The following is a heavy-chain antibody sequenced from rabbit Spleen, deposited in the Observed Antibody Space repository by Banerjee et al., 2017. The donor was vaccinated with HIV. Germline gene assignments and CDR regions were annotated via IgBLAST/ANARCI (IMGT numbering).Heavy chain of an antibody. V-gene: IGHV1S45*01. CDR3: AREKSGNYGYDL. J-gene: IGHJ4*01. CDR2: INIVTGKS. D-gene: IGHD6-1*01. CDR1: GVSLNDKDV. Sequence: EQLEESGGGLVKPEGSLTLTCKASGVSLNDKDVMCWVRQAPGKGLEWISCINIVTGKSVYASWAKGRFTMSRTSSTTVTLQMASLTAADTATYFCAREKSGNYGYDLWGQGTLVTVS.